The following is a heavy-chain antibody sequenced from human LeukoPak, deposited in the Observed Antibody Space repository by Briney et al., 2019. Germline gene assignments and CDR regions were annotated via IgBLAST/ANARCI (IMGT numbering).Heavy chain of an antibody. J-gene: IGHJ4*02. Sequence: SGGSLRLSCAASGFTFDDYAMSWVRQAPGKGLEWVSAISGSGDSTYYADSVKGRFTISRDNPKTTLYLQINSLRAEDTAVYYCAKSDYDFWSGYLSLAYWGQGTLVTVSS. D-gene: IGHD3-3*01. CDR2: ISGSGDST. CDR3: AKSDYDFWSGYLSLAY. V-gene: IGHV3-23*01. CDR1: GFTFDDYA.